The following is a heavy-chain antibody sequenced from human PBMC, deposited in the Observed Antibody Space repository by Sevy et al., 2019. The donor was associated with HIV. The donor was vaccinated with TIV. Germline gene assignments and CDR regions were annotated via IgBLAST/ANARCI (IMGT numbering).Heavy chain of an antibody. D-gene: IGHD3-3*01. V-gene: IGHV3-23*01. CDR3: AKNPVEWLGYNYYYMDV. CDR1: GFTFSSYA. J-gene: IGHJ6*03. Sequence: LSLTCAASGFTFSSYAMSWVRQAPGKGLEWVSGINSSGGSTYYADSVKGRFTISRDNSKNTLYLQMSSLRPEDTAVYFCAKNPVEWLGYNYYYMDVWGKGATVTVSS. CDR2: INSSGGST.